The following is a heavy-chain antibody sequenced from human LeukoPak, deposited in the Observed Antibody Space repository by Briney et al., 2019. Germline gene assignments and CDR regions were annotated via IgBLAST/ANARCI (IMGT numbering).Heavy chain of an antibody. J-gene: IGHJ4*02. D-gene: IGHD3-22*01. CDR1: GFTFSSYW. CDR2: IYSGGST. V-gene: IGHV3-66*01. Sequence: GGSLRLSCAVSGFTFSSYWMSWVRQAPGKGLEWVSVIYSGGSTYYADSVKGRFTISRDNSKNTLYLQMNSLRAEDTAVYYCARKYSSGYPFDYWGQGTLVTVSS. CDR3: ARKYSSGYPFDY.